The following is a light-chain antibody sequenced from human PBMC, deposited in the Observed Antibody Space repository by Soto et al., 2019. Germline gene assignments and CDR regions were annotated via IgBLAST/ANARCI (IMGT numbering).Light chain of an antibody. V-gene: IGLV2-23*02. CDR3: CSYAGSSTYV. J-gene: IGLJ1*01. CDR2: EVS. Sequence: QPELTQPASVSGSPGQSITISCTGTSSDVGSYNLVSWYQQHPGKAPKVMIYEVSKRPSGVSNRFSGSKFGNTASLTISGLQADDEADYYCCSYAGSSTYVFGTGTKVTVL. CDR1: SSDVGSYNL.